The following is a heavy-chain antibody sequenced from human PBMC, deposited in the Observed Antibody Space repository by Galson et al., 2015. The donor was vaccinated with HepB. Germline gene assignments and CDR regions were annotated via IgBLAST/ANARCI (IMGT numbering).Heavy chain of an antibody. D-gene: IGHD3-10*01. V-gene: IGHV3-23*01. J-gene: IGHJ6*03. CDR2: ISGSGGST. CDR3: AKDLMGFGEFEYYYMDV. CDR1: SSTSSSPA. Sequence: LPCAATSSTSSSPALLWARQSPWKGLEWVSAISGSGGSTYYADSVKGRFTISRDNSKNTLYLQMNSLRAEDTAVYYCAKDLMGFGEFEYYYMDVWGKGTTVTVSS.